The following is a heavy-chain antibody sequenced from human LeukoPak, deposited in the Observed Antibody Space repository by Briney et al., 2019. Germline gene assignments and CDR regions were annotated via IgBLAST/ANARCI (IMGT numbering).Heavy chain of an antibody. CDR1: GVSISSNPYY. CDR2: IYYSGST. Sequence: SETLSLTCSVSGVSISSNPYYWGWIRQPPGKGLEWIGTIYYSGSTNYNPSLKSRVTISVDTSKNQFSLKLSSVTAADTAVYYCARNGRIDYWGQGTLVTVSS. V-gene: IGHV4-39*07. J-gene: IGHJ4*02. D-gene: IGHD2-8*01. CDR3: ARNGRIDY.